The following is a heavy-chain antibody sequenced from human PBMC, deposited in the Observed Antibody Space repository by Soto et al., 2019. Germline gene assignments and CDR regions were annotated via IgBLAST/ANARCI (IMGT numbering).Heavy chain of an antibody. V-gene: IGHV3-30*03. CDR1: GFTFSSYG. CDR3: ARDALRGIVGATTHYFDY. D-gene: IGHD1-26*01. CDR2: ISYDGSNK. J-gene: IGHJ4*02. Sequence: GGSLRLSCAASGFTFSSYGMHWVRQAPGKGLEWVAVISYDGSNKYYADSVKGRFTISRDNSKNTLYLQMNSLRAEDTAVYYCARDALRGIVGATTHYFDYWGQGTLVTVSS.